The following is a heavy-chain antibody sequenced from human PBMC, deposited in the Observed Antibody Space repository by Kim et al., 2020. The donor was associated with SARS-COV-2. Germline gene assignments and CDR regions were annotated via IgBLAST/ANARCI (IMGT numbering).Heavy chain of an antibody. CDR2: IIPIFGTA. CDR3: ARVDSQITMVRGVIISSRRRYYGMDV. J-gene: IGHJ6*02. CDR1: GGTFSSYA. D-gene: IGHD3-10*01. Sequence: SVKVSCKASGGTFSSYAISWVRQAPGQGLEWMGGIIPIFGTANYAQKFQGRVTITADESTSTAYMELSSLRSEDTAVYYCARVDSQITMVRGVIISSRRRYYGMDVWGQGTTVTVSS. V-gene: IGHV1-69*13.